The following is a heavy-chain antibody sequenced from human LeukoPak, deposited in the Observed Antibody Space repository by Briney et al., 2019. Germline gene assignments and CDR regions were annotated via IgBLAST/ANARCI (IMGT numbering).Heavy chain of an antibody. CDR1: GFTFSTYD. Sequence: PGGSLRLSCAASGFTFSTYDMHWVRQAPGKGLEWVAVISYDGSNKYYADSVKGRFTISRDNAKNSLYLQMNSLRAEDTAVYYCARSPQPGIAVAGTVDPWGQGTLVTVSS. D-gene: IGHD6-19*01. J-gene: IGHJ5*02. CDR2: ISYDGSNK. V-gene: IGHV3-30*03. CDR3: ARSPQPGIAVAGTVDP.